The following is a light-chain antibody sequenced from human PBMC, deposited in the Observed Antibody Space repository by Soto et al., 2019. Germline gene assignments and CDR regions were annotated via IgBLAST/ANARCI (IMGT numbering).Light chain of an antibody. CDR2: DVR. J-gene: IGLJ2*01. Sequence: QSVLTQPASVSGSPGQSITISCSDVGGYKYVSWYQQHPGKAPKVMIYDVRNRPSGVSNRFSGSKSGNTASLTISGLQAEDEADYYCSSYTVSSTLLIFGGRTELTVL. V-gene: IGLV2-14*01. CDR3: SSYTVSSTLLI. CDR1: DVGGYKY.